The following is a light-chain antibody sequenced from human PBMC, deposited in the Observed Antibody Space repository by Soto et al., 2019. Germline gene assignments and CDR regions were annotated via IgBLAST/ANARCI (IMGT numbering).Light chain of an antibody. CDR3: CSYATQYTDV. CDR2: DVS. CDR1: SSDVGGYNY. Sequence: QSALTQPRSVSASPGQSVTISCTGGSSDVGGYNYVSWYQQHPGKAPKLVIYDVSKRPSGLPDRFSGSKSGNTASLTISGLQAEDEADYYCCSYATQYTDVFGTGTKVTVL. V-gene: IGLV2-11*01. J-gene: IGLJ1*01.